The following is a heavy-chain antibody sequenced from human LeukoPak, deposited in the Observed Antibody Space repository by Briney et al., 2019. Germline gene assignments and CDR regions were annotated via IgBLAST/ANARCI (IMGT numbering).Heavy chain of an antibody. J-gene: IGHJ3*02. CDR1: GFTFSNYA. D-gene: IGHD3-10*01. CDR2: INDRGAST. V-gene: IGHV3-23*01. CDR3: AKGGGGYAFDI. Sequence: GGSLRLSCTASGFTFSNYAMSWGRQAPGKGLEWVSSINDRGASTYFADSLRGRFTIARDNSKNTLYLQMNSLRAEDMAVYYCAKGGGGYAFDIWGQGTMVTVSS.